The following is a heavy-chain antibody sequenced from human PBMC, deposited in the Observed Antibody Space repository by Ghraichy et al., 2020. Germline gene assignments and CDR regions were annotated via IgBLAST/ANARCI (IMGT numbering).Heavy chain of an antibody. Sequence: VSTISGAGGSSYYADSVRGRFTISRDNSRDSLYLQMNSLTTDDAAIYYCAKAGNTNYELLFGHWGQGAPVFVSS. V-gene: IGHV3-23*01. CDR2: ISGAGGSS. D-gene: IGHD1-7*01. J-gene: IGHJ4*02. CDR3: AKAGNTNYELLFGH.